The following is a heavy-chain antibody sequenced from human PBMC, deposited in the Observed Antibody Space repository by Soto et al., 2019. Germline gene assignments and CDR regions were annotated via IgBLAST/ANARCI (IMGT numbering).Heavy chain of an antibody. CDR1: GFTFSSYA. CDR3: ARDPIRSDYYGSGSHYPPDY. Sequence: GGSLRLCCAASGFTFSSYAMHWVRQAPGKGLEWVAVISYDGSNKYYADSVKGRFTISRDNSKNTLYLQMNSLRAEDTAVYYCARDPIRSDYYGSGSHYPPDYWGQGTLVTVSS. V-gene: IGHV3-30-3*01. D-gene: IGHD3-10*01. CDR2: ISYDGSNK. J-gene: IGHJ4*02.